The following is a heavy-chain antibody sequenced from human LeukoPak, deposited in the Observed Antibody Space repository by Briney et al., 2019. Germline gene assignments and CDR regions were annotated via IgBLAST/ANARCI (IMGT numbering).Heavy chain of an antibody. CDR1: GFAFSSHW. J-gene: IGHJ4*02. CDR3: AKGGDDYYGSGSHYPFDY. CDR2: ISASGGST. Sequence: GGSLRPSCAASGFAFSSHWMNWVRQAPGKGLEWVSAISASGGSTFIADSVKGRFIVSRDNSQNTLYLQVNSLRAEDTAVYYCAKGGDDYYGSGSHYPFDYWGQGTLVTVSS. D-gene: IGHD3-10*01. V-gene: IGHV3-23*01.